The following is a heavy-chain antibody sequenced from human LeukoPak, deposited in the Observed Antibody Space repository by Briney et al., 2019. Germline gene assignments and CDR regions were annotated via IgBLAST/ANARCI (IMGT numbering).Heavy chain of an antibody. V-gene: IGHV3-23*01. Sequence: GSLRLSCAASGFTFSSYATSWVRQAPGKGLEWVSGISGSGGTTYYADSVKGPFTISRDNSKNTLYLQMNSLRAEDTAVYYCAKSPIPGIAVTGRYFDYWGQGTLVTVSS. CDR3: AKSPIPGIAVTGRYFDY. CDR2: ISGSGGTT. D-gene: IGHD6-19*01. J-gene: IGHJ4*02. CDR1: GFTFSSYA.